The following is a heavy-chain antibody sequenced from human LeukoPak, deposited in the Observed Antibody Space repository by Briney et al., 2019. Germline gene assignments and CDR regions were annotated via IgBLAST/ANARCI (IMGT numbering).Heavy chain of an antibody. Sequence: GGSLRLSCAASGFTFSSYSMNWVRQAPGKGLEWVSYISSSSSTIYYADSVKGRFNISRDNAKNSLYLQMNSLRAEDTAVYYCARSNDDYVWGSYRSDAFDIWGQGTMVTVSS. CDR3: ARSNDDYVWGSYRSDAFDI. D-gene: IGHD3-16*02. J-gene: IGHJ3*02. CDR1: GFTFSSYS. V-gene: IGHV3-48*01. CDR2: ISSSSSTI.